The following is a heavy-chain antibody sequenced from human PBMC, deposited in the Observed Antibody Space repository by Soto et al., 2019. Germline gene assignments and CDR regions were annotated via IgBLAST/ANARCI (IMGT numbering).Heavy chain of an antibody. D-gene: IGHD6-13*01. CDR1: GFTFSSYG. J-gene: IGHJ6*02. CDR2: ISYDGSNK. Sequence: QVQLVESGGGVVQPGRSLRLSCAASGFTFSSYGMHWVRQAPGKGLEWVAVISYDGSNKYYADSVKGRFTISRDNSKNTXXLQMNSLRAEDTAVYYCAKDLDSSGWYSSDVGMDGWGQGTTVTVSS. CDR3: AKDLDSSGWYSSDVGMDG. V-gene: IGHV3-30*18.